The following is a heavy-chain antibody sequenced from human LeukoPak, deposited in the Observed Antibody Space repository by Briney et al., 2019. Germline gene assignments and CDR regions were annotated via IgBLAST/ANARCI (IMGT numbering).Heavy chain of an antibody. CDR1: GFTFSSYA. J-gene: IGHJ4*02. Sequence: GGSLRLSCAASGFTFSSYAMHWVRQAPGKGLEWVAVISYDGSNKYYADSVKGRFTISRDNSKNTLYLQMNSLRAEDTAVYYCATDLLILTGYGYWGQGTLVTVSS. CDR3: ATDLLILTGYGY. V-gene: IGHV3-30*04. D-gene: IGHD3-9*01. CDR2: ISYDGSNK.